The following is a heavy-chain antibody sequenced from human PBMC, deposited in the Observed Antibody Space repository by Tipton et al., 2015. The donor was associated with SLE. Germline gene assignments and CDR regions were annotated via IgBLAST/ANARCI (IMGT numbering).Heavy chain of an antibody. J-gene: IGHJ3*02. Sequence: TLSLTCTVSGGSISTYYWTWIRQPPGKGLEWIGQISHSGNTNYNPSRASRVTISVDTSKNQFSLKLRSVTAADTALYYCARGGVAAPGAGAFDIWSQGTMVTVSS. CDR3: ARGGVAAPGAGAFDI. V-gene: IGHV4-34*01. CDR2: ISHSGNT. D-gene: IGHD6-13*01. CDR1: GGSISTYY.